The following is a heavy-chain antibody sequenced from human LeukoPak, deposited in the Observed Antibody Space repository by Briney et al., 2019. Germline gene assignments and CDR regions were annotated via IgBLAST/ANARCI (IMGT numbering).Heavy chain of an antibody. Sequence: PGGSLRLSCAASGFTFSSYGMHWVRQAPGKGLEWVAVIWYDGSNKYYADSVKGRFTISRDNSKNTLYLQMNSLRAEDTAVYYCARDFIDSGRLAVAAAVDYWGQGTLVTVSS. V-gene: IGHV3-33*01. J-gene: IGHJ4*02. D-gene: IGHD6-19*01. CDR2: IWYDGSNK. CDR1: GFTFSSYG. CDR3: ARDFIDSGRLAVAAAVDY.